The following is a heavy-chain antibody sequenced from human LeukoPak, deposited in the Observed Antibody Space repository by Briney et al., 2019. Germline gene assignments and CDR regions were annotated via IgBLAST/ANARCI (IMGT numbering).Heavy chain of an antibody. Sequence: GDYSWSXIRQPPGKGLEWIGYIYYSGSTYYNPSLKSRVTISVDTSKNQFSLKLSSVTAADTAVYYCARDIAVASFDYWGQGTLVTVSS. CDR3: ARDIAVASFDY. V-gene: IGHV4-30-4*01. D-gene: IGHD6-19*01. CDR2: IYYSGST. CDR1: GDYS. J-gene: IGHJ4*02.